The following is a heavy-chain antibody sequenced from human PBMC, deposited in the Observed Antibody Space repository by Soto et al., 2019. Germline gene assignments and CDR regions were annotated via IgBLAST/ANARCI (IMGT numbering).Heavy chain of an antibody. D-gene: IGHD6-6*01. V-gene: IGHV3-23*01. CDR1: GFTFSNYA. Sequence: EVQLLESGGGLVQPGGSLRLSCAASGFTFSNYAMSWVRQAPGKGLEWVSAISGSGGSTYYADSVKGRFTISRDNSENTLYLEMNSLRPEDTAVYYCAKDGGRIAARLFDYWGQGPLVTVSS. CDR3: AKDGGRIAARLFDY. J-gene: IGHJ4*02. CDR2: ISGSGGST.